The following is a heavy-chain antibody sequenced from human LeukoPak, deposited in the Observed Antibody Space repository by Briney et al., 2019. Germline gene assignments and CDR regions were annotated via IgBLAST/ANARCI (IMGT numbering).Heavy chain of an antibody. CDR1: GGTFSSYA. CDR3: ARGALTGFPLDY. D-gene: IGHD1-20*01. V-gene: IGHV1-69*05. Sequence: ASVKVSCKASGGTFSSYAISWVRQAPGQGLEWMGGIIPIFGTANYAQKFQGRVTITTDESTSTAYMELSSLRSEDTAVYYCARGALTGFPLDYWGQGTLVTVSS. CDR2: IIPIFGTA. J-gene: IGHJ4*02.